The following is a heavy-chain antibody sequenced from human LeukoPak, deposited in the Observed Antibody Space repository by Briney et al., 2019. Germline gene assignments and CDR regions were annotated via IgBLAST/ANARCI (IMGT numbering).Heavy chain of an antibody. D-gene: IGHD3-22*01. V-gene: IGHV1-8*01. CDR1: GYTFTSYD. CDR2: MNPNSGNT. J-gene: IGHJ4*02. Sequence: ASVKVSCKASGYTFTSYDINWVRQATGQGLEWVGWMNPNSGNTGYAQKFQGRVTMTRNTSISTAYMELSSPRPEDTAVYYCARGLAYYYDSSGYYFPYWGQGTLVTVSS. CDR3: ARGLAYYYDSSGYYFPY.